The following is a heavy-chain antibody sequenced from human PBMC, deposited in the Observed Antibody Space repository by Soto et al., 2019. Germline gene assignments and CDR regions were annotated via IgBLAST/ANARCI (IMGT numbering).Heavy chain of an antibody. D-gene: IGHD1-1*01. CDR1: GYNFTDYD. CDR2: INPNDDAI. J-gene: IGHJ4*02. V-gene: IGHV1-46*01. Sequence: QVPLVQSGAEVKKPGASVKVSCKASGYNFTDYDMHWVRQAPGQGLEWMGMINPNDDAINYGQKFQGRVSMTRDSPTSTVYMELSSLRSEETAMYYCARASKYNREWYVPCGIWGQGTLITVSS. CDR3: ARASKYNREWYVPCGI.